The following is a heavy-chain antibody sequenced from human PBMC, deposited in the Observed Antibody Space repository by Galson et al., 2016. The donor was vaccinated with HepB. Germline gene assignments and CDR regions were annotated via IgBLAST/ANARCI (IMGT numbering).Heavy chain of an antibody. CDR1: GYTFTTYG. D-gene: IGHD2-2*01. V-gene: IGHV1-18*01. CDR2: ISAYSGNT. Sequence: SVKVSCKASGYTFTTYGISWVRQAPGQGLEWMGWISAYSGNTNYAQKLQGRVTMTTDTTTSTAYMELRSLRSDDTAVYYCARDPRKVRYQLLEIDYYDYAMDVWGEGTTVTVAS. J-gene: IGHJ6*04. CDR3: ARDPRKVRYQLLEIDYYDYAMDV.